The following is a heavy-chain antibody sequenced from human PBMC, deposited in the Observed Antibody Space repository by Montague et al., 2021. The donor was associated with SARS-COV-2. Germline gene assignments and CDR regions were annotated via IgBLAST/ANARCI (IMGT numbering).Heavy chain of an antibody. Sequence: LSLTCNVSGGSIKTTEYYWGWIRRSPGKGLEWIGYVYFSGTTYFNPSLETRTTISIDTSKSQFSLKLRSVTAADTAVYFCVRAADNYYPSGPLVGFDLWGLGTLVTVSS. CDR2: VYFSGTT. CDR1: GGSIKTTEYY. J-gene: IGHJ4*02. V-gene: IGHV4-30-4*01. D-gene: IGHD3-10*01. CDR3: VRAADNYYPSGPLVGFDL.